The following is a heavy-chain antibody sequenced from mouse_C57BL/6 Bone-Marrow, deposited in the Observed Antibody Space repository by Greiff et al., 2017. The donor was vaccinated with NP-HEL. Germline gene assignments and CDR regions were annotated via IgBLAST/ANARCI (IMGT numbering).Heavy chain of an antibody. J-gene: IGHJ1*03. CDR3: ARETTTVVDWYFDV. CDR2: INPNNGGT. Sequence: VVKPGASVKMSCKASGYTFTDYNMHWVKQSHGKSLEWIGYINPNNGGTSYNQKFKGKATLTVNKSSSTAYMELRSLTSEDSAVYYCARETTTVVDWYFDVWGTGTTVTVSS. V-gene: IGHV1-22*01. D-gene: IGHD1-1*01. CDR1: GYTFTDYN.